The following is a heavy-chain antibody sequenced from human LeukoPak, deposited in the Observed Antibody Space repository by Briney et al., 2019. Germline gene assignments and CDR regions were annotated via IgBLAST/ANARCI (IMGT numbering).Heavy chain of an antibody. CDR3: ARTELRYFDWLFDY. J-gene: IGHJ4*02. V-gene: IGHV4-61*05. CDR2: IYYSGST. Sequence: SETLSLTCTVSGGSISSSSYYWSWIRQPPGKGLEWIGYIYYSGSTNYNPSLKSRVTISVDTSKNQFSLKLSSVTAADTAVYYCARTELRYFDWLFDYWGQGTLVTVSS. CDR1: GGSISSSSYY. D-gene: IGHD3-9*01.